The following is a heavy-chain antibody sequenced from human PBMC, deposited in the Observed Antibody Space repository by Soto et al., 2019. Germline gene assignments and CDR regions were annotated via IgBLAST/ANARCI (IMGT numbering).Heavy chain of an antibody. V-gene: IGHV1-2*04. D-gene: IGHD7-27*01. CDR3: ARDFLRLTGDYYYYGMDV. J-gene: IGHJ6*02. CDR1: GYTFTGYY. CDR2: INPNSGGT. Sequence: ASVKVSCKASGYTFTGYYMHWVRQAPGQGLEWMGWINPNSGGTNYAQKFQGWVTMTRDTSISTAYMELSRLRSDDTAVYYCARDFLRLTGDYYYYGMDVWGQGTTVTVSS.